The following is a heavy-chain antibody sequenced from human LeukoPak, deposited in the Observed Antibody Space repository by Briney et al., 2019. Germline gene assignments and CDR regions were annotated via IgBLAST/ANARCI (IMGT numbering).Heavy chain of an antibody. V-gene: IGHV3-66*01. CDR3: ARVEDYYYYYMDV. CDR2: IYSGGST. CDR1: GFTFSSYG. Sequence: SGGSLRLSCAASGFTFSSYGMRWVRQAPGKGLEWVSVIYSGGSTYYADSVKGRFTISRDNSKNTLYLQMNSLRAEDTAVYYCARVEDYYYYYMDVWGKGTTVTISS. D-gene: IGHD3-3*01. J-gene: IGHJ6*03.